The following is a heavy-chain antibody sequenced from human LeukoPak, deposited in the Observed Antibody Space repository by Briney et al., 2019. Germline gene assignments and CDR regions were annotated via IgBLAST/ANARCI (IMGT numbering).Heavy chain of an antibody. Sequence: PGRSLRLSCAASGFTFSSYAMSWVRQAPGKGLEWVSAISGGGIGIYYADSLKGRFTISRDDSKNTLYLQMNNLRAEDTAVYYCTRRRGNQQPIDYWGQGTLVTVSS. J-gene: IGHJ4*02. V-gene: IGHV3-23*01. D-gene: IGHD2-2*01. CDR3: TRRRGNQQPIDY. CDR2: ISGGGIGI. CDR1: GFTFSSYA.